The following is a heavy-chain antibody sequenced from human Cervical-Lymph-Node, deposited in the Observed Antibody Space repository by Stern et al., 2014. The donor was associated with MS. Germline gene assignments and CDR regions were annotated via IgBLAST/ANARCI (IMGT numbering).Heavy chain of an antibody. CDR3: ARDQLDGLDV. Sequence: QLVQSGAEVKKPGSSVRVSCKASGGSFSSYTIHWIRQAPGEGLEWLGKVIPIIGIATFAQKFQGRVSITASNCTGTAYMDLTSLTSDDTAIYFCARDQLDGLDVWGHGTPVIVSS. CDR1: GGSFSSYT. V-gene: IGHV1-69*09. CDR2: VIPIIGIA. D-gene: IGHD1-1*01. J-gene: IGHJ6*02.